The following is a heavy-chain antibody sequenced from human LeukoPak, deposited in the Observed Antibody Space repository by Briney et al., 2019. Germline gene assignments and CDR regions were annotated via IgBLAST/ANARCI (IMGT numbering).Heavy chain of an antibody. J-gene: IGHJ4*02. CDR1: GFTLSSYW. V-gene: IGHV3-7*01. CDR3: ARDSGSGSYSYYFDY. Sequence: GGSLRLSCAASGFTLSSYWMSWVRQAPGKGLEWVANIKQDGSEKYYVDSVKGRFTISRDNAKNSLYLQMNSLRAKDTAVYYCARDSGSGSYSYYFDYWGQGTLVTVSS. D-gene: IGHD3-10*01. CDR2: IKQDGSEK.